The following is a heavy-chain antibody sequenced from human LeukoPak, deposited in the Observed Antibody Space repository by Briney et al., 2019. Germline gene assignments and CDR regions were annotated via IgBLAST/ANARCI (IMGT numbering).Heavy chain of an antibody. D-gene: IGHD3-22*01. J-gene: IGHJ3*02. V-gene: IGHV4-34*01. CDR1: GGSFSGYY. Sequence: PSETLSLTCAVYGGSFSGYYWSWIRQPPGKGLEWIGEINHSGSTNYNPSLKSRVTISVDTSKNQFSLKLSSVTAADTAVYYCAREDGYYDSRADAFDIWGQGTMVTVSS. CDR2: INHSGST. CDR3: AREDGYYDSRADAFDI.